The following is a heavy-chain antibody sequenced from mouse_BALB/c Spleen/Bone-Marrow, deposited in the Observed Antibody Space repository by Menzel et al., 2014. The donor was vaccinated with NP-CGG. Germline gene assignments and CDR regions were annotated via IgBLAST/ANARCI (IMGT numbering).Heavy chain of an antibody. Sequence: EVQLVESGGGLVQPGGSRKLSCAASGFTFSSFGMHWVRQTPEKGLEWVAYISSGSSTIYYADTVKGRFTISRDNPKNTLFLQVTSLRSEDTAMYYCTRGGNWDDFDYWGQGTTLTASS. CDR1: GFTFSSFG. CDR3: TRGGNWDDFDY. J-gene: IGHJ2*01. D-gene: IGHD4-1*01. CDR2: ISSGSSTI. V-gene: IGHV5-17*02.